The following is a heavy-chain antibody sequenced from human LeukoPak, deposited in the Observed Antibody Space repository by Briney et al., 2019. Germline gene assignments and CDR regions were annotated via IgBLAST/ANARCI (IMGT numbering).Heavy chain of an antibody. V-gene: IGHV3-11*04. D-gene: IGHD3-10*01. J-gene: IGHJ5*02. CDR2: ISSSGSTI. CDR3: ARDGMTVLWFGDPISNWFDP. Sequence: GGSLRLSCAASGFTFSDYYMSWIRQAPGKGLEWVSYISSSGSTIYYADSVKGRFTISRDNAKNSLYLQMNSLRAEDTAVYYCARDGMTVLWFGDPISNWFDPWGQGTLVTVSS. CDR1: GFTFSDYY.